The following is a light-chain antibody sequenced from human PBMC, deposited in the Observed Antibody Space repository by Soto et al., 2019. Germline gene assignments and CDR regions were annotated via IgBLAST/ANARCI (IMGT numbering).Light chain of an antibody. CDR2: DAS. V-gene: IGKV1-5*01. CDR1: QSISGW. J-gene: IGKJ1*01. Sequence: DIQMTQSPSTLSASVGDRVTITCRASQSISGWLAWDQQKPGKAPRLLIYDASYLERGVPSRFSGSGSGTEFTLAISVLQPDDLATDYCQQYNNFLTFGQGTKVE. CDR3: QQYNNFLT.